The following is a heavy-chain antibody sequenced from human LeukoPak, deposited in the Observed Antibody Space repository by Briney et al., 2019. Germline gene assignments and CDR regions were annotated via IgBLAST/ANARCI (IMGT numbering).Heavy chain of an antibody. CDR1: GYTFTSYY. CDR3: ARDYRATPSSGWHPDYYYYGMDV. D-gene: IGHD6-19*01. V-gene: IGHV1-46*01. J-gene: IGHJ6*02. CDR2: INPSGGST. Sequence: GASVKVSCKASGYTFTSYYMHWVRQAPGQGLEWMGIINPSGGSTSYAQKFQGRVTMTRDTSTSTVYMELSSLRSEDTAVYYCARDYRATPSSGWHPDYYYYGMDVWGQGTTVTVSS.